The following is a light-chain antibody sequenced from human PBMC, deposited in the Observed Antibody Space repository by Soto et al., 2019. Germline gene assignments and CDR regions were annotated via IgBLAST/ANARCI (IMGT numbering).Light chain of an antibody. Sequence: DTVMTQSPDSLAVSLGERATINCKSSQSVLLSSSNKNYLAWYQQKPGQPPKLLIYWASIRESGVPDRFSGSGSGTDFTLTISSLQAEDVAVYSCQQYYSAPYTFGQGTKLEI. V-gene: IGKV4-1*01. CDR3: QQYYSAPYT. CDR2: WAS. J-gene: IGKJ2*01. CDR1: QSVLLSSSNKNY.